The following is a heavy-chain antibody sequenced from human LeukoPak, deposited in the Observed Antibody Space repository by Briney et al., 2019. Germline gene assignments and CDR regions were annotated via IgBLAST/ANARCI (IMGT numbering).Heavy chain of an antibody. CDR1: GFTFSNYW. CDR3: ARIGYSSSSLDY. J-gene: IGHJ4*02. Sequence: PGGSPRLSCAASGFTFSNYWMTWVRQAPGKGLEWVANINQDGSTKYYVDSVKGRFTISRDNAKNSVYLQVNSLTAEDTALYYCARIGYSSSSLDYWGQGTLVIVSS. D-gene: IGHD6-6*01. V-gene: IGHV3-7*01. CDR2: INQDGSTK.